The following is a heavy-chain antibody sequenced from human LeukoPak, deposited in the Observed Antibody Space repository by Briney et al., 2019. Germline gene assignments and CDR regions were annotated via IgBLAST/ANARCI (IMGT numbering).Heavy chain of an antibody. J-gene: IGHJ6*02. CDR1: GGSISSYY. V-gene: IGHV4-59*01. Sequence: SETLSLTCTVSGGSISSYYWSWIRQPPGKGLEWIGYIYYSGSTNYNPSLKSRVTISVDTSKNQFSLELSSVTAADTAVYYCARYSSSSGYYGMDVWGQGTTVTVSS. CDR2: IYYSGST. CDR3: ARYSSSSGYYGMDV. D-gene: IGHD6-6*01.